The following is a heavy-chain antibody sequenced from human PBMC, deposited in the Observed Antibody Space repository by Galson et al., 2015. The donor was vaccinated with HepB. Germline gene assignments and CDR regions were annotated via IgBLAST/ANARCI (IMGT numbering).Heavy chain of an antibody. CDR1: EFTFSDYV. V-gene: IGHV7-4-1*02. Sequence: SVKVSCKASEFTFSDYVMNWVRQAPGQGLEWMGWINTKTGNPTYAQGFTGRFVFSLDTSVRTAYMQISSLKAEDTAAYYCARGWWGHDILTAHNWFDPWGQGTLVTVSS. J-gene: IGHJ5*02. CDR2: INTKTGNP. D-gene: IGHD3-9*01. CDR3: ARGWWGHDILTAHNWFDP.